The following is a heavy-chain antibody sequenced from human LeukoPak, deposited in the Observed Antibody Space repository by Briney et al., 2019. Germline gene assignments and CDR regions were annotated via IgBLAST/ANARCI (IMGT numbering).Heavy chain of an antibody. J-gene: IGHJ3*02. D-gene: IGHD3-3*01. CDR3: ARDDFWSGYRAFDI. Sequence: SETLSLTCTVSGGSTSSYYWNWIRQSAGKGLEWIGRIYTSGSTNYNPSLKSRVTMSVDTSKNQFSLKVSSVTAADTAVYYCARDDFWSGYRAFDIWGQGTRVTVSS. V-gene: IGHV4-4*07. CDR2: IYTSGST. CDR1: GGSTSSYY.